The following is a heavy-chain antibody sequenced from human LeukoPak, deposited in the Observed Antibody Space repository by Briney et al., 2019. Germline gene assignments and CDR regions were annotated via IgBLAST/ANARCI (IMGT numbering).Heavy chain of an antibody. J-gene: IGHJ6*02. Sequence: ASVKVSCKASGYTFTGYYMHWVRQAPGQGLEWMGWINPNSGGTNYAQKFQGRVTMTRDTSISTAYMELSRLRSDDTAVFYCARDTLALGGPYYYGMDVWGQGTTVTVSS. CDR3: ARDTLALGGPYYYGMDV. D-gene: IGHD7-27*01. CDR1: GYTFTGYY. V-gene: IGHV1-2*02. CDR2: INPNSGGT.